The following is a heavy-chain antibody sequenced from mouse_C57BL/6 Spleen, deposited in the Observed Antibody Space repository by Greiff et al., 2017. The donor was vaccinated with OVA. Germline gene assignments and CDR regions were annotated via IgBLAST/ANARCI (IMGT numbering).Heavy chain of an antibody. CDR2: ISNGGGST. V-gene: IGHV5-12*01. CDR3: AGANYYAMDY. D-gene: IGHD4-1*01. CDR1: GFTFSDYY. Sequence: DVMLVESGGGLVQPGGSLKLSCAASGFTFSDYYMYWVRQTPEKRLEWVAYISNGGGSTYYPDTVKGRFTISRDNAKNTLYLQMSRLKSEDTAMYYCAGANYYAMDYWGQGTSVTVSS. J-gene: IGHJ4*01.